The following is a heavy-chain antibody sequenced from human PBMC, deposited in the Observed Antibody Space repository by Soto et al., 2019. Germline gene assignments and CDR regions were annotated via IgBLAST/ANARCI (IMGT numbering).Heavy chain of an antibody. D-gene: IGHD6-13*01. Sequence: EVQLVESGGGLVKPGGSLRLSCAASGFTFRSFTMNWVRQAPGKGLEWVSTISSNSAYIYYTDALRGRFTISRDNAKNSLHLQMNSLRAENKALYYCTRDASRDSSARGWFDPWGAGTLVTVSS. J-gene: IGHJ5*02. CDR1: GFTFRSFT. CDR2: ISSNSAYI. V-gene: IGHV3-21*02. CDR3: TRDASRDSSARGWFDP.